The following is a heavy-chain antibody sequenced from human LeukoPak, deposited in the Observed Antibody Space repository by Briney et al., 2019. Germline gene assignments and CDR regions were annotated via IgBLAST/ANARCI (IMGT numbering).Heavy chain of an antibody. D-gene: IGHD5-18*01. V-gene: IGHV3-53*01. CDR2: IYSGGST. Sequence: GGSLRLSCAASGFTVSSNYMSWVRQAPGKGLEWVSVIYSGGSTYYADSVKGRFTISRDNSKNTLYLQMNSLRAEDTAVYYCARSPTRGYSYGSFDCWGQGTLVSVSS. CDR3: ARSPTRGYSYGSFDC. J-gene: IGHJ4*02. CDR1: GFTVSSNY.